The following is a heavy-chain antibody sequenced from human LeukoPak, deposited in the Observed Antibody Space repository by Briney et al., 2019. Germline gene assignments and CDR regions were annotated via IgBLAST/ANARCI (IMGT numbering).Heavy chain of an antibody. CDR2: IKQDGSEK. D-gene: IGHD6-13*01. J-gene: IGHJ6*02. V-gene: IGHV3-7*01. CDR1: GFTFSSYW. CDR3: AREGYSSSWYSYYYYGMDV. Sequence: PGGSLRLSCAASGFTFSSYWMSWVRQAPGKGLEWVANIKQDGSEKYYVDSVKGRFTISRDNAKNSLYLQMNSLRAEDTAVYYCAREGYSSSWYSYYYYGMDVWGQGTTVTVSS.